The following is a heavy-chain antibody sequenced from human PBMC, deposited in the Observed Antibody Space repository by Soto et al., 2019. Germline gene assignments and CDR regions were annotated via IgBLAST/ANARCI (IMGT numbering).Heavy chain of an antibody. J-gene: IGHJ4*02. CDR1: AYNFTAYN. CDR2: INPNSGGT. D-gene: IGHD2-2*01. Sequence: ASVKVSCKASAYNFTAYNIHWVRQAPGQGLEWMGWINPNSGGTDYAQKFQGRVTMTRDTSISTAYMELSRLTSEDTAVYYCAPATMTFDYWGQGALVTVSS. V-gene: IGHV1-2*02. CDR3: APATMTFDY.